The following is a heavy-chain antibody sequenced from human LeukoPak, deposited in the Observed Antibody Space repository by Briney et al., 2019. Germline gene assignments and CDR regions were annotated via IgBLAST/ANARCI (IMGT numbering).Heavy chain of an antibody. Sequence: GGSLRLSCAASGFTVSSNYMSWVRQAPGKGLEWVSVIYSGGSTYYADSVKGRFTISRDNSKNTLYLQMNSLRAEDTAVYYCASNRRERSSIAHYYYYMDVWGKGTTVTVSS. CDR2: IYSGGST. CDR3: ASNRRERSSIAHYYYYMDV. V-gene: IGHV3-53*01. D-gene: IGHD2-21*01. J-gene: IGHJ6*03. CDR1: GFTVSSNY.